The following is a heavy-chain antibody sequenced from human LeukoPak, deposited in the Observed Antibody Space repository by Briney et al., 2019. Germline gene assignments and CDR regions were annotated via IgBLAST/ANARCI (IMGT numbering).Heavy chain of an antibody. V-gene: IGHV1-69*06. D-gene: IGHD2-8*01. CDR1: GYTFSSYA. J-gene: IGHJ4*02. Sequence: ASVKVSCKASGYTFSSYAISRVRQAPGQGLEWMGGIIPIFGTANYAQKFQGRVTITADKSTSTAYMELSSLRSEDTAVYYCAKGNPYCTNGVCHPYYFDYWGQGTLVTVSS. CDR3: AKGNPYCTNGVCHPYYFDY. CDR2: IIPIFGTA.